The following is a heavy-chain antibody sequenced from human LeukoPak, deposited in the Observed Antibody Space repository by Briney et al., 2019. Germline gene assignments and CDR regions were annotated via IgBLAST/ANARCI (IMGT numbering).Heavy chain of an antibody. CDR2: INHSGST. D-gene: IGHD2-2*01. V-gene: IGHV4-34*01. CDR3: ARSYPYCSSTSCPYVFDP. CDR1: GGSFSGYY. Sequence: PSETLSLTCAVYGGSFSGYYWSWIRQPPGKGLEWIGEINHSGSTNYNPSLKSRVTISVDTSKNQFSLKLNSVTAADTAVYYCARSYPYCSSTSCPYVFDPWGQGTLVTVSS. J-gene: IGHJ5*02.